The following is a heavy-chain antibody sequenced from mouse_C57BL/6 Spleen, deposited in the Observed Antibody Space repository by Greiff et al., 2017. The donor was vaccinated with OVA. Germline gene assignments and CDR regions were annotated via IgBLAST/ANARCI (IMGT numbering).Heavy chain of an antibody. Sequence: QVQLQQSGPELVKPGASVKISCKASGYAFSSSWMNWVKQRPGKGLEWIGRIYPGDGDTNYNGKFKGKATLTADKSSSTAYMQLSSLTSEDSAVYFCARPLHYYGSSLPFDYWGQGTTLTVSS. CDR1: GYAFSSSW. CDR2: IYPGDGDT. D-gene: IGHD1-1*01. V-gene: IGHV1-82*01. CDR3: ARPLHYYGSSLPFDY. J-gene: IGHJ2*01.